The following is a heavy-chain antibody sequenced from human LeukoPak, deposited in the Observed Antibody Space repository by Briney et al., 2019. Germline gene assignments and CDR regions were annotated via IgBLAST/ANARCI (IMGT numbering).Heavy chain of an antibody. CDR2: IHHSGNA. D-gene: IGHD6-6*01. V-gene: IGHV4-59*01. J-gene: IGHJ4*02. Sequence: SETLSLTCTVSGASITSYYWNWIRQPPGKGLEWIGYIHHSGNANYNPSLNSRVTMSVDTSTNHFSLKLTSVTAADTAVYYCARFGTSSSRFFDQWGQGTLVTVSS. CDR3: ARFGTSSSRFFDQ. CDR1: GASITSYY.